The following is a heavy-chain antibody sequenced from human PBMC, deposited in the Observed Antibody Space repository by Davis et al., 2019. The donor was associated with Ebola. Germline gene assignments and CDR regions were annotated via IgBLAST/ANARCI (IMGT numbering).Heavy chain of an antibody. CDR3: ARDGPAAMIVAYYGMDV. Sequence: AASVKVSCKASGYTFTSYYMHWVRQAPGQGLEWMGIINPSGGSTSYAQKFQGRVTMTRDTSTSTVYMELSSLRSEDTAVYYRARDGPAAMIVAYYGMDVWGKGTTVTVSS. J-gene: IGHJ6*04. CDR2: INPSGGST. V-gene: IGHV1-46*01. D-gene: IGHD2-2*01. CDR1: GYTFTSYY.